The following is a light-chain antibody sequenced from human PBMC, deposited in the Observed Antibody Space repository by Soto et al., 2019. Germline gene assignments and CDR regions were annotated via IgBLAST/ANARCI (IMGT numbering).Light chain of an antibody. CDR3: QQSYSTLYT. V-gene: IGKV1-39*01. CDR2: AAS. Sequence: DIQMTQSPSSLSASVGDRVTITCRASQSISSYLNWYQQKPGKAPKLLIYAASSLQSGVPSRFSGRGSGXDFTLTISSLQPEDFATYYCQQSYSTLYTFGQGTKLEIK. CDR1: QSISSY. J-gene: IGKJ2*01.